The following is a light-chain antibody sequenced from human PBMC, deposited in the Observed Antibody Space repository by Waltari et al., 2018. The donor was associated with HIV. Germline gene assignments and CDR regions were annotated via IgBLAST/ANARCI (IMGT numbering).Light chain of an antibody. V-gene: IGLV6-57*01. CDR2: ANN. J-gene: IGLJ1*01. CDR1: SGNIASSY. CDR3: QSHDNKIFYV. Sequence: NFILTQPHSVSESPGKTVTISCTRSSGNIASSYVPWYQQRPGSSPTTVIYANNQRPSGLPDRFSGSIDSSSNAASLTFSGLRTEDEADYYCQSHDNKIFYVFGGGTYVTVL.